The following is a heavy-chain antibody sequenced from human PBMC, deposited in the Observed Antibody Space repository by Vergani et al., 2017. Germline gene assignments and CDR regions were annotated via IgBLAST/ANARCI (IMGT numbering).Heavy chain of an antibody. Sequence: QITLKESGPTLVKPTQTLTLTCTFSGFSLTTRGVAVGWIRQPPGKALEWLAIVFWDDDKRYSPSLRNRVTITRDTSRNQVVLTMTNIDPVDTATYYCTNRPDCSVGHCYDDYWGQGTLVTVSS. CDR2: VFWDDDK. V-gene: IGHV2-5*02. D-gene: IGHD2-15*01. CDR3: TNRPDCSVGHCYDDY. CDR1: GFSLTTRGVA. J-gene: IGHJ4*02.